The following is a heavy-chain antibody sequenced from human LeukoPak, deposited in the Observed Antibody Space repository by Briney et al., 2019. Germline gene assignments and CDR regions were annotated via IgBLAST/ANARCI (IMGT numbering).Heavy chain of an antibody. V-gene: IGHV4-39*01. CDR2: IYYSGTT. CDR1: GGSISSSPYY. D-gene: IGHD1-26*01. CDR3: AKSGGSGLIDY. J-gene: IGHJ4*02. Sequence: EASETLSLTCTVSGGSISSSPYYWGWIRQPPGKGLEWIGSIYYSGTTHYNPSLESRVTISVDTSKNQFSLNLSSVTAADTAVYYCAKSGGSGLIDYWGQGTLVTVSS.